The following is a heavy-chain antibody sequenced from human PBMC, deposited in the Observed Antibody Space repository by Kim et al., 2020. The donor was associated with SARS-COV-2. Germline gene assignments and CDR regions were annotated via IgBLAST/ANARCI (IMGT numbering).Heavy chain of an antibody. D-gene: IGHD6-13*01. CDR3: ARGGYECSCYGDKNWFDT. CDR1: GGSFSGYY. Sequence: SETLSLTCAVYGGSFSGYYWSWIRQPPGKGLEWIGEINHSGSTNYNPSLKSRVTISVDTSKNQFSLKLSSVTAAETAVYFCARGGYECSCYGDKNWFDT. V-gene: IGHV4-34*01. CDR2: INHSGST. J-gene: IGHJ5*01.